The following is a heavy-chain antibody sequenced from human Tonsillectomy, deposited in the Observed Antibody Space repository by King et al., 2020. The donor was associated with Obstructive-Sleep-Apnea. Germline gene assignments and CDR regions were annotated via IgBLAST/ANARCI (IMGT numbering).Heavy chain of an antibody. V-gene: IGHV1-46*01. D-gene: IGHD3-22*01. CDR2: INPSGGST. CDR1: GYTFTSYY. CDR3: ARRDYYDSSGYYGYGMDV. J-gene: IGHJ6*02. Sequence: VQLVQSGAEVKKPGASLKVSCKASGYTFTSYYMHWVRQAPGQGLEWMGIINPSGGSTSYAQKFQGRVTMTRDTSTSTVYMELSSLRSEDTAVYYCARRDYYDSSGYYGYGMDVWGQGTTVTVSS.